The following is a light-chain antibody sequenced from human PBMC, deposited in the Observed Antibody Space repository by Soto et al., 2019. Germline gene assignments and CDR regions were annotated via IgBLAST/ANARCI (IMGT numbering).Light chain of an antibody. V-gene: IGKV3-20*01. Sequence: EIVLTQSPGTLSLSPGERATLSCRASQTVGSNYLAWYQQKPGQAPRLLIYSASTRATGIPDRFSGSGSGTDFTLTISRLEPEDVAVYYCQQYGTSPLTFGGGTKVDIK. CDR2: SAS. CDR3: QQYGTSPLT. CDR1: QTVGSNY. J-gene: IGKJ4*01.